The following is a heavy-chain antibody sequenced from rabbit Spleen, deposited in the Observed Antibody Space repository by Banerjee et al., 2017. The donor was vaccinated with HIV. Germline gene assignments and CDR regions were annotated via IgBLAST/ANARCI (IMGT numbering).Heavy chain of an antibody. CDR3: ARDPYVNTDGNWAL. V-gene: IGHV1S45*01. CDR1: GFSFSSSYY. Sequence: QEQLVESGGGLVQPEGSLTLTCTASGFSFSSSYYMCWVRQAPGKGLEWIGCIYAGSSGSTYYASWAKGRFTISKTSSTTVTLQMTSLTAADTATYFCARDPYVNTDGNWALWGPGTLVTVS. CDR2: IYAGSSGST. D-gene: IGHD2-1*01. J-gene: IGHJ4*01.